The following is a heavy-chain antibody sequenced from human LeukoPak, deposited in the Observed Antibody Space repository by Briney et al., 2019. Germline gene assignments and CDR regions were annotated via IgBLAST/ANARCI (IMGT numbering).Heavy chain of an antibody. V-gene: IGHV4-59*01. CDR2: IYYSGST. D-gene: IGHD6-13*01. CDR1: GGSISTYY. CDR3: ARGASANIFDY. Sequence: SETLSLTCTVSGGSISTYYWSWIRQSPGKGLECIGYIYYSGSTNYNPSLKSRVTISVDTSKNQFSLKLSSVTAADTVVYYCARGASANIFDYWGQGTLVTVSS. J-gene: IGHJ4*02.